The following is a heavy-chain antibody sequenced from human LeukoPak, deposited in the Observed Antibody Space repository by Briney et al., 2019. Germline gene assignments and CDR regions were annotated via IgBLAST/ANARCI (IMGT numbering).Heavy chain of an antibody. CDR2: IYTSGST. Sequence: SETLSLTCTVSGVSISSYYWSWIRQPAGKGLEWIGRIYTSGSTNYNPSLKSRVTMAVDTSKNQFSLKLSSVTAADTAVYYCARAAARGAWFDPWGQGTLVTVSS. CDR1: GVSISSYY. CDR3: ARAAARGAWFDP. J-gene: IGHJ5*02. V-gene: IGHV4-4*07. D-gene: IGHD3-10*01.